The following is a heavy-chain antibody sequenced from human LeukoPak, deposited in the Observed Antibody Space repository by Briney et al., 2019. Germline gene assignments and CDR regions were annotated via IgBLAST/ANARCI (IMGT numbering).Heavy chain of an antibody. CDR1: GGSIRSYS. Sequence: SETLSLTCIVSGGSIRSYSWSWIRQAAGKGLEWIGRFDASGGTSYNPSLRSRVTVSVNTSKNHFSLKLRSVTAADTAVYYCARHIPVSYDAFDLWGRGTTVTVSS. CDR2: FDASGGT. J-gene: IGHJ3*01. V-gene: IGHV4-4*07. D-gene: IGHD6-19*01. CDR3: ARHIPVSYDAFDL.